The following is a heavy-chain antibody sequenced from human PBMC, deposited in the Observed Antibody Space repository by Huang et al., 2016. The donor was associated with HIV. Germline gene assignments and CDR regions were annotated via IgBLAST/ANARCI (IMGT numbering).Heavy chain of an antibody. CDR3: AKDADTSGYDVLGPFGS. J-gene: IGHJ4*02. CDR2: ITDGINNR. CDR1: GFTFSVYA. D-gene: IGHD3-3*01. Sequence: EVLLLESGGGLVQPGGSLRLSCVASGFTFSVYAMSWVRRAAGKGLEWVSGITDGINNRYYAHDVKGRFAGSRDDSTNTLYLQMNSLRAEDTAVYYCAKDADTSGYDVLGPFGSWGQGTLVTVSS. V-gene: IGHV3-23*01.